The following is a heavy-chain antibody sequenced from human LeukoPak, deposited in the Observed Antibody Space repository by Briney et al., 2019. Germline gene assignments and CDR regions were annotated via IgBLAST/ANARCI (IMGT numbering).Heavy chain of an antibody. D-gene: IGHD6-19*01. CDR1: GFTFNSYS. CDR2: ISSHGSNK. J-gene: IGHJ4*02. Sequence: PGGSLRLSCAASGFTFNSYSMHWVRQAPGKGLKWVAVISSHGSNKDCADSVKGRFTISRDNSENTLYLQMDSLTTEDTGVYYCAREQGQQWRRFDSWGQGSPVTVSS. V-gene: IGHV3-30*04. CDR3: AREQGQQWRRFDS.